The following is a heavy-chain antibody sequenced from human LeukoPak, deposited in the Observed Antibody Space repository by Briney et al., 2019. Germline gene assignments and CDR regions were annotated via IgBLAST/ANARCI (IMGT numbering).Heavy chain of an antibody. D-gene: IGHD3-3*01. CDR2: IYHSGST. CDR1: GGSISSGGYS. J-gene: IGHJ5*02. Sequence: SQTLSLTCAVSGGSISSGGYSWSWIRQPPGKGLEWIGYIYHSGSTYYNPSLKSRVTISVDRSKNQSSLKLSSVTAADTAVYYCARVNGYDFWSGYGNWFDPWGQGTLVTVSS. CDR3: ARVNGYDFWSGYGNWFDP. V-gene: IGHV4-30-2*01.